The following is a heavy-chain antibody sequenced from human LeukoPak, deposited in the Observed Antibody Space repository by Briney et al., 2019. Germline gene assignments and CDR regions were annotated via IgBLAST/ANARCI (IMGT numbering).Heavy chain of an antibody. D-gene: IGHD3-22*01. J-gene: IGHJ5*02. Sequence: SETLSLTCTVSGGSISSYYWSWIRQPPGKGLEWIGYIYYSGSTNYNPSLKSRVTISVDTSKNQFSLKLSSVTAADTAVYYCARGGLLYNGSGYCDTWGQGTLVTVSS. V-gene: IGHV4-59*01. CDR2: IYYSGST. CDR3: ARGGLLYNGSGYCDT. CDR1: GGSISSYY.